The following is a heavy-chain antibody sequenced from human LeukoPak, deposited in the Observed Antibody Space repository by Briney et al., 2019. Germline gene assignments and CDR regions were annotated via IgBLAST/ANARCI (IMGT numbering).Heavy chain of an antibody. J-gene: IGHJ6*02. V-gene: IGHV3-53*01. CDR3: ARDGKRSYYYDSSGYPAYCYYGMDV. D-gene: IGHD3-22*01. CDR1: GFTVSSNY. CDR2: IYSGGST. Sequence: GGSLRLSCAASGFTVSSNYMSWVRQAPGKGLEWVSVIYSGGSTYYADSVKGRFTISRDNSKNTLYLQMNSLRAEDTAVYYCARDGKRSYYYDSSGYPAYCYYGMDVWGQGTTVTVSS.